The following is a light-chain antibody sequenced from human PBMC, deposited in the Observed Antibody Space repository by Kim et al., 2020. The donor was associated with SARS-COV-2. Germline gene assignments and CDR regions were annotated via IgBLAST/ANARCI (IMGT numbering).Light chain of an antibody. J-gene: IGLJ3*02. CDR1: NIVTNN. CDR2: RDT. Sequence: VALGQTARITGGGNNIVTNNVPWYQQKPGQAPVLVMYRDTNRPSGIPERFSGSNSGNTATLTISRAQAGDEADYYCQVWDSSTWVFGGGTQLTVL. CDR3: QVWDSSTWV. V-gene: IGLV3-9*01.